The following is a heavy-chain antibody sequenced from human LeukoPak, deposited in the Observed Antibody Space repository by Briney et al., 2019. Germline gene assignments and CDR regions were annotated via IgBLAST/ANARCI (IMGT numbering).Heavy chain of an antibody. D-gene: IGHD3-10*01. V-gene: IGHV4-59*01. Sequence: PSETLSLTCTVSGGSISSYYRSWIRQPPGKGLEWIGYIYYSGSTNYNPSLKSRVTISVDTSKNQFSLKLSSVTAADTAVYYCARRGPTLYGSGSYYYEPFDYLGQGTLVTVSS. CDR1: GGSISSYY. CDR3: ARRGPTLYGSGSYYYEPFDY. CDR2: IYYSGST. J-gene: IGHJ4*02.